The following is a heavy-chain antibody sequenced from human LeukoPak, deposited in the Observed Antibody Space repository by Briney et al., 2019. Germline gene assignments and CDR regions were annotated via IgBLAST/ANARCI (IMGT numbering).Heavy chain of an antibody. Sequence: GGSLRLSCAASGFALRSYTVTWVRQAPGKGLEWVSSISSTSAYIYYAESVKGRFSISRDDVDNVVHLQMSSLRNEDTAFYYCARVAVAGPTGWFDSWGQGTLVTVSS. D-gene: IGHD6-19*01. CDR2: ISSTSAYI. V-gene: IGHV3-21*01. CDR1: GFALRSYT. CDR3: ARVAVAGPTGWFDS. J-gene: IGHJ5*01.